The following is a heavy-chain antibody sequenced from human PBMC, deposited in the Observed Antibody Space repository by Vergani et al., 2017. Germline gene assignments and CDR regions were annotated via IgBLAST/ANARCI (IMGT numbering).Heavy chain of an antibody. V-gene: IGHV1-69*04. CDR2: IIPILGIA. J-gene: IGHJ4*02. CDR3: ARGGDGVQNYNDY. Sequence: QVQLVQSGAEVKKPGSSVKVSCKASGGTFSSYAISWVRQAPGQGLEWMGRIIPILGIANYAQKFQGRVTITADKSPSTAFMELSSLRSEDTAVYYCARGGDGVQNYNDYWGQGTLVTVSS. D-gene: IGHD1-1*01. CDR1: GGTFSSYA.